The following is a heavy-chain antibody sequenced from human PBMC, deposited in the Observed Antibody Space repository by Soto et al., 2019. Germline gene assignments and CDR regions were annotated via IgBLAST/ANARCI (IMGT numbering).Heavy chain of an antibody. D-gene: IGHD2-15*01. Sequence: SETLSLTCAVYGGSFSGYYWSWIRQPPGKGLEWIGEINHSGSTNYNPSLKSRVTISVDTSKNQFSLKLSSVTAADTAVYYCARIAHEGYCSAGSRHRNAFDIWGQGTMVTVSS. CDR3: ARIAHEGYCSAGSRHRNAFDI. J-gene: IGHJ3*02. CDR2: INHSGST. V-gene: IGHV4-34*01. CDR1: GGSFSGYY.